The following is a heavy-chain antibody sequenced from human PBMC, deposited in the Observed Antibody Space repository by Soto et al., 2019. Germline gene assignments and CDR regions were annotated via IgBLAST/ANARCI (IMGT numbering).Heavy chain of an antibody. V-gene: IGHV4-4*02. J-gene: IGHJ5*02. D-gene: IGHD3-22*01. Sequence: PAETLSLTCGVSGASISSRNWWSWVRQSPAKGREWIREIYHTGTNNHKPSLKRRVTLSVDKWKNQVSLTLTPETAADTAVYYCVKRSSVPLNWFDPWGQGTLVTVSS. CDR1: GASISSRNW. CDR3: VKRSSVPLNWFDP. CDR2: IYHTGTN.